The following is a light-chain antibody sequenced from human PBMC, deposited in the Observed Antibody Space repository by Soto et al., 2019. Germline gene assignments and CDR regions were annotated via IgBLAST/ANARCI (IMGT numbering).Light chain of an antibody. CDR2: DAS. Sequence: DIQMTQSPPTLSASVGDRFTITCRASQSISGWLAWYQQKPGKAPKLLIYDASNLEGGVPSRFSGSGSGTDFTLTISCLQSEDFATYYCQQYYSYPPWTFGQGTKVDIK. CDR3: QQYYSYPPWT. V-gene: IGKV1-5*01. J-gene: IGKJ1*01. CDR1: QSISGW.